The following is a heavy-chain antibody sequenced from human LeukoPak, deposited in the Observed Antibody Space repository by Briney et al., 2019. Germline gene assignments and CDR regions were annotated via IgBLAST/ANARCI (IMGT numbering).Heavy chain of an antibody. Sequence: ASVKASCTASGYTFTGYYVHWVRQAPGQGLEWMGRINPNSGDTNYAQKFQGRVTMTRDTSISTAYMELSRLRSDDTAAYYCARDYCGGDCFPDYWGQGTLVTVSS. CDR3: ARDYCGGDCFPDY. J-gene: IGHJ4*02. CDR2: INPNSGDT. V-gene: IGHV1-2*06. D-gene: IGHD2-21*02. CDR1: GYTFTGYY.